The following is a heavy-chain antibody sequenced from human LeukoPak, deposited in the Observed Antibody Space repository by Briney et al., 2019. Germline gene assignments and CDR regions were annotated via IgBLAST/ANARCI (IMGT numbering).Heavy chain of an antibody. Sequence: GGSLRLSCAASGFTFSSYWMSWVRQAPGKGLEWVANIKQDGSEKYYVDSVKGRFTISRDNAKNSLYLQMNSLRAEDTAVYYCARFSSGWLGDIDYWGQGTQVTVSS. V-gene: IGHV3-7*01. CDR1: GFTFSSYW. CDR3: ARFSSGWLGDIDY. D-gene: IGHD6-19*01. CDR2: IKQDGSEK. J-gene: IGHJ4*02.